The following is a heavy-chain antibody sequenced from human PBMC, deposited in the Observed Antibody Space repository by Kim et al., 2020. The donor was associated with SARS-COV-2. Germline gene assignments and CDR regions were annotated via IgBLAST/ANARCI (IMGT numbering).Heavy chain of an antibody. CDR1: GFTFSSYV. V-gene: IGHV3-23*01. CDR2: FTGSGGSP. J-gene: IGHJ4*02. D-gene: IGHD1-26*01. Sequence: GGSLRLSCAASGFTFSSYVMSWVRQAPGKGLEWVSSFTGSGGSPRYADSVKGRFTISRDNSKNTLYLQMNSLRAEDTALYYCAVRELFEFGGQGTLVTVSS. CDR3: AVRELFEF.